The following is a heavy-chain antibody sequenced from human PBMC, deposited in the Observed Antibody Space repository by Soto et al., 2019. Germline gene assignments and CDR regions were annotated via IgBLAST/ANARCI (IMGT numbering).Heavy chain of an antibody. CDR2: VYSTGTI. J-gene: IGHJ5*02. CDR1: GDFISYYS. D-gene: IGHD1-26*01. Sequence: SETLALTCTVSGDFISYYSWAWIRQSAGKGLQWIGRVYSTGTIFYNPSLQNRATMSVDTSKNQSSLKLTPVTAADTAVYYGARSRWELLHRHYHWFDPWGQGTLVTVS. CDR3: ARSRWELLHRHYHWFDP. V-gene: IGHV4-4*07.